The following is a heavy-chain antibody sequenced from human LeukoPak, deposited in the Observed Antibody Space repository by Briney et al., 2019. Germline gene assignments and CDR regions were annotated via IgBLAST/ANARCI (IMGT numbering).Heavy chain of an antibody. CDR1: GFTFSSYA. V-gene: IGHV3-23*01. D-gene: IGHD3-22*01. CDR2: ISDSGGST. CDR3: AKDILPTFSELSSGYSPFDY. J-gene: IGHJ4*02. Sequence: GGSLRLSCAASGFTFSSYAMSWVRQAPGKGLEWVSAISDSGGSTYYADSVKGRFTISRDNSKNTLYLQMNSLRAEDTAVYYCAKDILPTFSELSSGYSPFDYWGQGTLVTVSS.